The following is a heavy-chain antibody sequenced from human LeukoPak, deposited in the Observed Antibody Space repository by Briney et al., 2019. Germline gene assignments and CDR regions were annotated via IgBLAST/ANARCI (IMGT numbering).Heavy chain of an antibody. J-gene: IGHJ4*02. Sequence: SETLSLTCTVSGGSIRSYYWSWIRQPPGKGLEWIGEINHSGSTNYNPSLKSRVTISVDTSKNQFSLKLSSVTAADTAVYYCARYSSGWYSSYYFDYWGQGTLVTVSS. CDR2: INHSGST. CDR1: GGSIRSYY. V-gene: IGHV4-34*01. D-gene: IGHD6-19*01. CDR3: ARYSSGWYSSYYFDY.